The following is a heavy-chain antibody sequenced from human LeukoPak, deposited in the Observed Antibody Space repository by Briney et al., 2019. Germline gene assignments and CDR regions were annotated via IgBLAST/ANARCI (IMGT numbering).Heavy chain of an antibody. Sequence: SSETLSLTCTVSGGSISSSSYYWSWIRQPAGKGLEWIGRIYTSGSTNYNPSLKSRVTMSVDTSKNQFSLKLSSLTAADTAVYYCAKSGGYGLIDYWGQGTRVTVSS. V-gene: IGHV4-61*02. D-gene: IGHD1-26*01. J-gene: IGHJ4*02. CDR2: IYTSGST. CDR3: AKSGGYGLIDY. CDR1: GGSISSSSYY.